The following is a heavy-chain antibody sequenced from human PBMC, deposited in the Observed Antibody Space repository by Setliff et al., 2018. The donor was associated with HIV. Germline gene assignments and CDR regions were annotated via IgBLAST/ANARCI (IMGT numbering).Heavy chain of an antibody. J-gene: IGHJ4*02. V-gene: IGHV4-39*01. D-gene: IGHD3-10*01. CDR3: ARRDWLPLGGLDY. CDR2: IQHSGST. Sequence: PSETLSLTCTVSGGSISGSSYFWGWIRQPPGKGLEWIGNIQHSGSTYYNPSLKSRVTISVDTSKNQFSLKLDSVTAADTAVYYCARRDWLPLGGLDYWGQGTLVTVSS. CDR1: GGSISGSSYF.